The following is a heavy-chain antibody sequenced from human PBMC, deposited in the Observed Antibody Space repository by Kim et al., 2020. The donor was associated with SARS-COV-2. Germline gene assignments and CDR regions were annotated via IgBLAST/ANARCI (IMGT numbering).Heavy chain of an antibody. J-gene: IGHJ4*02. Sequence: GGSLRLSCSASGFTFSSHCMHWVRHVPGKGLEYVSTVSNEGDRTFYSDSVKGRFTIYRDNSRNMVYLQMSSLKVEDTGLYYCAKDSRSWYYFDDWGQGTL. D-gene: IGHD3-10*01. V-gene: IGHV3-64D*09. CDR2: VSNEGDRT. CDR3: AKDSRSWYYFDD. CDR1: GFTFSSHC.